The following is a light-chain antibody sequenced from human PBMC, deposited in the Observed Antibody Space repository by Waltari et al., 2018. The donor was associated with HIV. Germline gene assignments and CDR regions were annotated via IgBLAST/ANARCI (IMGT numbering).Light chain of an antibody. CDR1: CGDVGSYNY. V-gene: IGLV2-11*01. J-gene: IGLJ2*01. Sequence: QSALTPPRSLSGSPGQSVTISCTGTCGDVGSYNYVSWYQHHPGKAPNLILYDVSARPSGVPACFTGCKSGNAASLTSSGLQAVDEADYSCCAYGGTYTFVVFGGGTMLAV. CDR2: DVS. CDR3: CAYGGTYTFVV.